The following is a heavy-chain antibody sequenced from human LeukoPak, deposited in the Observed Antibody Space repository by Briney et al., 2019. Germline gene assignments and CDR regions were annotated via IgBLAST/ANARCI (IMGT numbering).Heavy chain of an antibody. CDR3: ARDLWDATGY. CDR1: TVSSNY. J-gene: IGHJ4*02. V-gene: IGHV3-53*05. CDR2: IYSGDST. Sequence: GGSLRLSCTVSSNYMSWVRQAPGKGLGWLSVIYSGDSTYYADSVRRRFTISRDISKNTLYLQMNSLRPEDTAVYYCARDLWDATGYWGQGTLVTVSS. D-gene: IGHD1-14*01.